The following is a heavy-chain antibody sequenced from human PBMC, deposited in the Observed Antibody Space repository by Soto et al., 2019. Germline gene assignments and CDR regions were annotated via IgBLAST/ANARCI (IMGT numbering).Heavy chain of an antibody. D-gene: IGHD1-26*01. CDR2: INPNGGGT. CDR1: GYTFTGYY. CDR3: ARGSYSGSYPLF. J-gene: IGHJ2*01. V-gene: IGHV1-2*02. Sequence: QVQLVQSGAEVKKPGASVKVSCKASGYTFTGYYMHWVRQAPGQGLEWMGWINPNGGGTNYAQKFQGRVTMTRDTSISTAYMELSRLRSDDTAVYYCARGSYSGSYPLFWGRGTLVTVSS.